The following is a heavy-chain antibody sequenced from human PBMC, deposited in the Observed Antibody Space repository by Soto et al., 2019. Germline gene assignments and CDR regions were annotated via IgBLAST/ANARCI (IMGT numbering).Heavy chain of an antibody. Sequence: VQLQESGPGLVNPSETLSLICTVSGGSMSTYYWSWIRQPPGKGLEWLGYIHYNGSINYNPTLQSRVTMSVDTSMRHCSLRLNSLTAADTAVYYFARVGYKISRYLEGYWFDPSGRGTLVPVSS. V-gene: IGHV4-59*01. CDR1: GGSMSTYY. CDR2: IHYNGSI. CDR3: ARVGYKISRYLEGYWFDP. D-gene: IGHD3-3*01. J-gene: IGHJ5*02.